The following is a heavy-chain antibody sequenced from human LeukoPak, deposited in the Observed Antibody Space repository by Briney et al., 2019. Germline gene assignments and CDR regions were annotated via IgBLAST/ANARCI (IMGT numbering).Heavy chain of an antibody. CDR2: ISSSSSYI. CDR3: AREGVSYGYYYYYYMDV. CDR1: GFTFSSYS. D-gene: IGHD5-18*01. V-gene: IGHV3-21*01. J-gene: IGHJ6*03. Sequence: GGSLRLSCAASGFTFSSYSMNWVRQAPGKGLEWVSSISSSSSYIYYADSVKGRFTISRDNAKNSLYLQMNSLRAEDTAVHYCAREGVSYGYYYYYYMDVWGKGTTVTVSS.